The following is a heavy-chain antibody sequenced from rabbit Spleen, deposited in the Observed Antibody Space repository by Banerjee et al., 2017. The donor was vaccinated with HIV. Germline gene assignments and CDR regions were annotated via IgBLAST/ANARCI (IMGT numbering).Heavy chain of an antibody. J-gene: IGHJ4*01. CDR3: ARNLGDWRNL. D-gene: IGHD5-1*01. CDR1: GFDFSHYG. Sequence: QEQLVESGGGLVQPGGSLKLSCKASGFDFSHYGVSWVRQAPGKGLEWIGYIRPGAGSTYYASWVNGRFTISSDNAQNTVDLQMNSLTAADTATYFCARNLGDWRNLWGPGTLVTVS. V-gene: IGHV1S47*01. CDR2: IRPGAGST.